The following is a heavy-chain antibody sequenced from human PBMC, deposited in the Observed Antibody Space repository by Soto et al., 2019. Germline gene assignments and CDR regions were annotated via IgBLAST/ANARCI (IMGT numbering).Heavy chain of an antibody. CDR2: IDNTGGTI. Sequence: EVQLVESGGGLVQPGGSLRLSCTASGFTFSTCYINWVRQAPGKGLEWVSCIDNTGGTIYYADSVTGRFTVSRDNTKNSLYLQMNSLRAEDTAVYYCARDRAYYYMDVWGKGTTVTVSS. CDR1: GFTFSTCY. D-gene: IGHD3-10*01. V-gene: IGHV3-48*01. CDR3: ARDRAYYYMDV. J-gene: IGHJ6*03.